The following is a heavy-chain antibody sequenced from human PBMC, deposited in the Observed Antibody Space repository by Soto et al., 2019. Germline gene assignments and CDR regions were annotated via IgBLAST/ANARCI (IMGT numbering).Heavy chain of an antibody. Sequence: PGESLKISCKGSGYSFTSYWIGWVRQMPGKGLEWMGIIYPGDSDTRYSPSFQGQVTISADKSISTAYLQWSSLKASDTDMYYCARRGYYYDSSGYYPAAIDYWGQGTLVTVSS. J-gene: IGHJ4*02. D-gene: IGHD3-22*01. CDR3: ARRGYYYDSSGYYPAAIDY. CDR2: IYPGDSDT. V-gene: IGHV5-51*01. CDR1: GYSFTSYW.